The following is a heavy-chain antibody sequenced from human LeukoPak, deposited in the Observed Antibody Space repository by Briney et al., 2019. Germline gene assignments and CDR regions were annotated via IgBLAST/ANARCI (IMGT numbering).Heavy chain of an antibody. CDR3: ARGYYYGSGSYFGPFDY. J-gene: IGHJ4*02. CDR2: IGGDASRP. V-gene: IGHV3-23*01. Sequence: GGSLRLSCSAFRFIFSEYAMYWVRQAPGKGLEWVSVIGGDASRPYYADSVKGRFTISRDNSKNILYLQMDSLRVEDTAVYYCARGYYYGSGSYFGPFDYWGQGTLVTVSS. CDR1: RFIFSEYA. D-gene: IGHD3-10*01.